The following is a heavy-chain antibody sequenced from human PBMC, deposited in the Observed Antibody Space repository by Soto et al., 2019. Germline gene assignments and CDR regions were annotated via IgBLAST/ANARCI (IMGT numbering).Heavy chain of an antibody. D-gene: IGHD2-2*01. CDR3: ARGGGYCASNRCPYVVDY. V-gene: IGHV3-74*01. J-gene: IGHJ4*02. CDR1: GFSFSNYW. CDR2: INSDGSGT. Sequence: PGGSLRLSCVAPGFSFSNYWMHWVRQVPGKGLVWVSVINSDGSGTRNADSVKGRFTISRDNAKNTLYLQMSSLRAEDTAFYYCARGGGYCASNRCPYVVDYWGQGTLVTVSS.